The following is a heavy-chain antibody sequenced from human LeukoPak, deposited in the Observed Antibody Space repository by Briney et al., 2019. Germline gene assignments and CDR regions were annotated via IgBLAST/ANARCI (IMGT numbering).Heavy chain of an antibody. CDR3: ARDSAVTTNRKYYYYMDV. J-gene: IGHJ6*03. CDR2: ISSSSSYI. Sequence: AGGSLRLSCAASGFTFSSYGMIWVRQAPGKGLEWVSSISSSSSYIYYADSVKGRFTISRDNAKNSLYLQMNSLRAEDTAVYYCARDSAVTTNRKYYYYMDVWGKGTTVTISS. D-gene: IGHD4-17*01. CDR1: GFTFSSYG. V-gene: IGHV3-21*01.